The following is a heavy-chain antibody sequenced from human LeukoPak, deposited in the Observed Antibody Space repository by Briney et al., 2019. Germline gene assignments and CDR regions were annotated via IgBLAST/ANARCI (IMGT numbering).Heavy chain of an antibody. Sequence: SVKVSCKASGFTSTNFAVQWVRQARGQRLEWIGWIIVGSGATKCAQDFQERVTITRDLSTSTFYMELRSLTSEDTAVYYCAADLSNPRMGASYLDSWGQGTLVTVSS. CDR1: GFTSTNFA. V-gene: IGHV1-58*01. CDR3: AADLSNPRMGASYLDS. J-gene: IGHJ4*02. CDR2: IIVGSGAT. D-gene: IGHD3-16*01.